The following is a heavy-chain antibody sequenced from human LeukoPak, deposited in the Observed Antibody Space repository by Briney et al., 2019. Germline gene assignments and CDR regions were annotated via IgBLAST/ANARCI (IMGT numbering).Heavy chain of an antibody. Sequence: SETLSLTCSVSGYSISSAYYWGWIRQPPGKGLEWIGSIYHSGSTYYNPPLKSRVTLSVDTSTNQLFLKLSSVTAADTAVYYCAREKSSSYGLAQHWGQGTLVIVSS. CDR1: GYSISSAYY. CDR2: IYHSGST. J-gene: IGHJ1*01. V-gene: IGHV4-38-2*02. D-gene: IGHD3-22*01. CDR3: AREKSSSYGLAQH.